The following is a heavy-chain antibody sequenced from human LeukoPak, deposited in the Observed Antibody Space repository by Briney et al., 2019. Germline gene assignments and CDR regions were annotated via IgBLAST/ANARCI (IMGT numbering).Heavy chain of an antibody. CDR1: GGSIGLYY. D-gene: IGHD3-10*01. J-gene: IGHJ6*03. CDR3: AREISGTYYNPLGYMDV. CDR2: IFTSGIA. V-gene: IGHV4-4*07. Sequence: PSETLSLTCTVSGGSIGLYYWNWIRQPAWKGLEWIGRIFTSGIANYNPSIKSRVTMSVDTSKNQFSLNLSSVTAADTAVYYCAREISGTYYNPLGYMDVWGKGTTVTVSS.